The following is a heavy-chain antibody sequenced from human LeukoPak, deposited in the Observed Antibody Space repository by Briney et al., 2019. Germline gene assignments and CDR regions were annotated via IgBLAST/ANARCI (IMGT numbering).Heavy chain of an antibody. Sequence: SETLSLTCAVYGGSFSGYYWTWIRQPPGKGLEWIGEIKHSGSINYNPSLKSRVTISVDTSKNQFSLKLSSVTAADTAVYYCARDYYGSGSYTYYYYMDVWGKGTTVTISS. CDR1: GGSFSGYY. V-gene: IGHV4-34*01. J-gene: IGHJ6*03. CDR3: ARDYYGSGSYTYYYYMDV. D-gene: IGHD3-10*01. CDR2: IKHSGSI.